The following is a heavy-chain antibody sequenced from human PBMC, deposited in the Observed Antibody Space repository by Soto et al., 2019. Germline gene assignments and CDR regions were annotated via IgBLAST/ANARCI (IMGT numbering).Heavy chain of an antibody. CDR3: AREGGYNAGLDY. Sequence: SETLSLTCTVSGGSISSYYWSWIRQPPGKGLEWIGYIYYSGSTNYNPSLKSRVTISVDTSKNQFSLKLSSVTAADTAVYYCAREGGYNAGLDYWGQGTLVTVSS. CDR2: IYYSGST. D-gene: IGHD5-12*01. CDR1: GGSISSYY. J-gene: IGHJ4*02. V-gene: IGHV4-59*01.